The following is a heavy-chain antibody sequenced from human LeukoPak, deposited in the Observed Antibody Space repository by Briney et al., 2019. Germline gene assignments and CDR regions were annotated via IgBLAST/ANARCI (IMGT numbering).Heavy chain of an antibody. V-gene: IGHV3-21*01. CDR1: GFTFSRYS. CDR2: ICSSSSYI. J-gene: IGHJ4*02. CDR3: ARGKYYYDSTGYYPGGDY. D-gene: IGHD3-22*01. Sequence: GSLRLSCAASGFTFSRYSMNWVRPAPGEGLEGVSSICSSSSYIYYADSVKGRFTISRDNAKNSLYLQMNSLRAEDTAVYYCARGKYYYDSTGYYPGGDYWGQGTLVTVSS.